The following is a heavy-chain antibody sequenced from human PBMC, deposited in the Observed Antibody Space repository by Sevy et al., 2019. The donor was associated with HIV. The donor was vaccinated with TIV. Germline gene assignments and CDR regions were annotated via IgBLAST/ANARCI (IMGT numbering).Heavy chain of an antibody. D-gene: IGHD3-22*01. CDR3: AKGAYYYDSSGYRKFDY. CDR2: ISGSGGST. V-gene: IGHV3-23*01. Sequence: GGSLRLSCAASGFTFSSYAMSWVRQAPGKGLEWVSAISGSGGSTYYADSVKGRFTISRDNSKNTLYLQMNSLRAEDTAVYYCAKGAYYYDSSGYRKFDYWGQGTLVTVCS. CDR1: GFTFSSYA. J-gene: IGHJ4*02.